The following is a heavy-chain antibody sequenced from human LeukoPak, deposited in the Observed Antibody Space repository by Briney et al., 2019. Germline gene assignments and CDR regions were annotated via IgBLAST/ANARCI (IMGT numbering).Heavy chain of an antibody. D-gene: IGHD3-10*01. Sequence: GGSLRLSCAASGFPFSNAWMSWVRQAPGKGLEWVGRIKSKTDGGKTDYAAHVQGRFSISRDDSENTLYLQMNGLNTEDTAVYYCSTVSPYYGSGTTSPDSWGQGTLVVVSS. J-gene: IGHJ4*02. CDR2: IKSKTDGGKT. V-gene: IGHV3-15*01. CDR1: GFPFSNAW. CDR3: STVSPYYGSGTTSPDS.